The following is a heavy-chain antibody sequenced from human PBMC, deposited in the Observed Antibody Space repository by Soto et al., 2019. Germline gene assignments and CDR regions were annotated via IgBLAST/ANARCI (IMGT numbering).Heavy chain of an antibody. V-gene: IGHV4-39*01. CDR2: VYYSGSA. CDR1: GGSISSNAYY. D-gene: IGHD1-26*01. J-gene: IGHJ4*02. Sequence: PSETLSLTCTVSGGSISSNAYYWGWIRQPPGKGLEWIGSVYYSGSASYNPSLKSRLTMSVDTSKNQFSLRLISVTAADTAVYYCARRPKRGSYSWCFDYWGQGTLVTVSS. CDR3: ARRPKRGSYSWCFDY.